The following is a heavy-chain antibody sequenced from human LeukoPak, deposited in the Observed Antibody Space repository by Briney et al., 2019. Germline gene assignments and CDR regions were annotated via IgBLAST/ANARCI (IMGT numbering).Heavy chain of an antibody. Sequence: GGSLRLSCAASGFTFSDYYMSWIRQAPGKGLEWVSYISSSGSTIYYADSVKGHFTISRGNAKNSLYLQMNSLRAEDTAVYYCALGGGYSSRWYDYWGQGTLVTVSS. CDR2: ISSSGSTI. V-gene: IGHV3-11*01. CDR3: ALGGGYSSRWYDY. CDR1: GFTFSDYY. D-gene: IGHD6-19*01. J-gene: IGHJ4*02.